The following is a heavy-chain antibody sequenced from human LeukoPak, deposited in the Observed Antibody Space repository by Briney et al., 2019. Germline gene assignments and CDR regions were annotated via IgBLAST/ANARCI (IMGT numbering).Heavy chain of an antibody. D-gene: IGHD3-10*01. CDR1: GGSISSYY. Sequence: SETLSLTCTVSGGSISSYYWSWIRQPPGKGLEWIGYIYYSGSTNYNPSLKSRVTISVGTSKNQFSLKLSSVTAADTAVYYCARGHRASITMVRGVAPSNWFDPWGQETLVTVSS. J-gene: IGHJ5*02. CDR3: ARGHRASITMVRGVAPSNWFDP. CDR2: IYYSGST. V-gene: IGHV4-59*01.